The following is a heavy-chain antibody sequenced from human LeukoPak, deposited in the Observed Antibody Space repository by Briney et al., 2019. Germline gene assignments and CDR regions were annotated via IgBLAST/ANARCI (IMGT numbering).Heavy chain of an antibody. V-gene: IGHV4-59*11. CDR2: IYYSGST. D-gene: IGHD5-18*01. Sequence: SETLSLTCTVSGGSISSHYWSWIRQPPGNGLEWIGYIYYSGSTNYNPSLKSRVTISVDTSKNQFSLKLSSVTAADTAVYYCARDGYRYDPRGGYYYYMDVWGKGTTVTVSS. J-gene: IGHJ6*03. CDR1: GGSISSHY. CDR3: ARDGYRYDPRGGYYYYMDV.